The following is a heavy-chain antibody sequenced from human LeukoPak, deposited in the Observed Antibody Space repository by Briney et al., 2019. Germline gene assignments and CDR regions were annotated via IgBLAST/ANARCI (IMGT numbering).Heavy chain of an antibody. D-gene: IGHD6-13*01. Sequence: PSETLSLTCTVSGGSISSSSYYWGWIRQPPGKGLEWIGSIYYSGSTYYNPSLKSRVTISVDTSKNQFSLKLSSVTAADTALYYCARSSSWYGTNYWGQGTLVTVSS. CDR3: ARSSSWYGTNY. J-gene: IGHJ4*02. V-gene: IGHV4-39*07. CDR1: GGSISSSSYY. CDR2: IYYSGST.